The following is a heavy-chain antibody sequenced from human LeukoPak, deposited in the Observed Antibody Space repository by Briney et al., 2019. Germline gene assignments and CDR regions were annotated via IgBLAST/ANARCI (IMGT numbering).Heavy chain of an antibody. D-gene: IGHD1-26*01. CDR3: VRDLGGRSGH. CDR2: INEDGSTT. J-gene: IGHJ4*02. V-gene: IGHV3-74*01. Sequence: GGSLRLSCAASGFTFSSNWMHWVRQAPGKGLVWVSRINEDGSTTNYADSVKGRSTICRDNAKNTLYLQMNSLRAEDTAVYYCVRDLGGRSGHWGQGTLVTVSS. CDR1: GFTFSSNW.